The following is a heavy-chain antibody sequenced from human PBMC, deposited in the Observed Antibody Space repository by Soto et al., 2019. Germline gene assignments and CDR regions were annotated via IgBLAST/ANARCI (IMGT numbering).Heavy chain of an antibody. D-gene: IGHD3-3*01. CDR1: GFTFSSYS. CDR3: ARESRFLEWLSLNWFDP. V-gene: IGHV3-48*02. Sequence: GGSLRLSCAASGFTFSSYSMNWVRQAPGKGLEWVSCISSSSSTIYYADSVKGRFTISRDNAKISLYLQMNSLRDEDTAVYYCARESRFLEWLSLNWFDPWGQGTLVTVSS. CDR2: ISSSSSTI. J-gene: IGHJ5*02.